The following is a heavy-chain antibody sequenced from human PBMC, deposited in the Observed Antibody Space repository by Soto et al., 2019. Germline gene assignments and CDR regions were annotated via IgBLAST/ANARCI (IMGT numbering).Heavy chain of an antibody. Sequence: QVQLVESGGVVVQPGRSLRLSCAASGFTFSNYGMHWVRQAPGKGLEWVAVIWDDGNQKYYVDSVKGRFTISRDNSENTMLLQMNSLTAEDTAVYYCVRGGKTAGAFDIWGQGTMVTVSS. CDR1: GFTFSNYG. J-gene: IGHJ3*02. V-gene: IGHV3-33*01. D-gene: IGHD3-16*01. CDR2: IWDDGNQK. CDR3: VRGGKTAGAFDI.